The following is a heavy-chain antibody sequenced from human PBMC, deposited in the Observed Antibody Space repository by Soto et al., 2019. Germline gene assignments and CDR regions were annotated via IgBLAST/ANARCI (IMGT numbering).Heavy chain of an antibody. J-gene: IGHJ6*02. CDR3: ASFRSSGWYAGMDV. V-gene: IGHV4-34*01. D-gene: IGHD6-19*01. Sequence: SETLSLTCAVYGGSFSGYYWSWIRQPPGKGLEWIGEINHSGSTNYNPSLKSRVTISVDTSKNQFSLKLSSVTAADTAVYYCASFRSSGWYAGMDVWGQGTTVTVYS. CDR1: GGSFSGYY. CDR2: INHSGST.